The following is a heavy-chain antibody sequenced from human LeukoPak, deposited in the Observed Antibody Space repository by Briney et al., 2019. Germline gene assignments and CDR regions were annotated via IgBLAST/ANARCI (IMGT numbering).Heavy chain of an antibody. J-gene: IGHJ3*02. V-gene: IGHV1-24*01. CDR2: FDPEDGET. D-gene: IGHD6-19*01. CDR3: ATRSGWYWAFDI. CDR1: GYTLTGLS. Sequence: ASVKVSCKVSGYTLTGLSMHWVRQAPGKGLEWMGGFDPEDGETIYAQKFQGRVTMTEDTSTDTAYMELSSLRSEDTAVYYCATRSGWYWAFDIWGQGTMVTVSS.